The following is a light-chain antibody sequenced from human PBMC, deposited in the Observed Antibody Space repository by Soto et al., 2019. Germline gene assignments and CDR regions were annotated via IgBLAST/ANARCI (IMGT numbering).Light chain of an antibody. J-gene: IGLJ2*01. CDR2: DTD. Sequence: QAVVTKEPSLTVSPGGTVTLTCGSSTGTVTSDHHPFWFQQKPGQAPRSLIDDTDTKHSWTPARFSGSLLGGKAALTLSGAQPEDEADYYCLLAYTGARVFGGGTKLTVL. CDR3: LLAYTGARV. CDR1: TGTVTSDHH. V-gene: IGLV7-46*01.